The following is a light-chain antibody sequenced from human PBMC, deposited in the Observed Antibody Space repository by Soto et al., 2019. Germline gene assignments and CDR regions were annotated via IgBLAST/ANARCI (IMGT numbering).Light chain of an antibody. J-gene: IGKJ4*01. CDR2: GAS. V-gene: IGKV3-20*01. CDR1: HSVPSSY. CDR3: QQYGSSLT. Sequence: EIVLTQSPGTLSLFPGERATLSCKASHSVPSSYLAWYQQKPGQAPRLLIYGASSRATGIPDRFSGSGSGTDFTLTISRLEPEDFAVYHCQQYGSSLTLGGGTKVDIK.